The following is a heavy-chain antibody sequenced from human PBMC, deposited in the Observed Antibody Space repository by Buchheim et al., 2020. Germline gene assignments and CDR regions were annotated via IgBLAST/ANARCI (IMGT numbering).Heavy chain of an antibody. D-gene: IGHD6-19*01. CDR3: ARDFSGWSRDY. CDR2: VGSGHHT. CDR1: GFSFSPFG. V-gene: IGHV3-21*01. Sequence: DVQLVESGGGLVMPGGSLTLPCVTSGFSFSPFGMTWVRQAPGKGLEWVATVGSGHHTFYADLVEGRFTVSRDNARSSVYLQLNSLRAEDTAVYFCARDFSGWSRDYWGQGTL. J-gene: IGHJ4*02.